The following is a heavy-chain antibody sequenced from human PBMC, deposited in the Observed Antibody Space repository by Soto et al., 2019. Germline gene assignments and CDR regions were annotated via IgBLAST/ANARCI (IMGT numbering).Heavy chain of an antibody. D-gene: IGHD2-15*01. J-gene: IGHJ4*02. CDR3: ARGPYFSGGSCNLYYFDF. CDR1: GYTFTSYG. V-gene: IGHV1-18*01. Sequence: ASVKVSCKASGYTFTSYGISWVRQAPAQGLEWMGWISAYNGNTNYAQKLQGRVTMTTDTSTSTAYMELRSLRSDDTAVYYCARGPYFSGGSCNLYYFDFWGKGTLVTVSS. CDR2: ISAYNGNT.